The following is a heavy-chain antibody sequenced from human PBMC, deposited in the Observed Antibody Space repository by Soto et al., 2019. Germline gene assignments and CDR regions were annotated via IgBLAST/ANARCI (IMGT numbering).Heavy chain of an antibody. V-gene: IGHV4-31*03. Sequence: SETLSLTCTVSGGSVSSGGYSWSWIRQHPGKGLEWIGYINYSGSTYYNPSLKSRVTISVDTSKNQFSLKLTSVTAADTAVYYCAREDRNHYDSSGYYHWGQGALVTVSS. D-gene: IGHD3-22*01. CDR3: AREDRNHYDSSGYYH. CDR1: GGSVSSGGYS. CDR2: INYSGST. J-gene: IGHJ4*02.